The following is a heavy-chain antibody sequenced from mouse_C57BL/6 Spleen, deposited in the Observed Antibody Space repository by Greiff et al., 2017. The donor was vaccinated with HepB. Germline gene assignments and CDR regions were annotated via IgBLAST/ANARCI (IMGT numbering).Heavy chain of an antibody. D-gene: IGHD1-1*01. CDR1: GYTFTSYW. V-gene: IGHV1-64*01. Sequence: QVQLQQPGAELVKPGASVKLSCKASGYTFTSYWMHWVKQRPGQGLEWIGMINPNSGSNNYNEKFKSKATLTVDKSSSTAYMQLSSLTSEDSAVYYCARGTTLEGPWFAYWGQGTLITVSA. J-gene: IGHJ3*01. CDR3: ARGTTLEGPWFAY. CDR2: INPNSGSN.